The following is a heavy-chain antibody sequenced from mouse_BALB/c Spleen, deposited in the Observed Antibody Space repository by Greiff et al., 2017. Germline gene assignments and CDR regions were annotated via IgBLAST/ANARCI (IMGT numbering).Heavy chain of an antibody. D-gene: IGHD2-3*01. CDR3: ARVGVYDGYYVFAY. Sequence: EVKLQESGPGLVKPSPSLSLTCSVTGYSITSGYYWNWIRQFPGNKLEWMGYISYDGSNNYNPSLKNRISITRDTSKNQFFLKLNSVTTEDTATYYCARVGVYDGYYVFAYWGQGTLVTVSA. CDR1: GYSITSGYY. V-gene: IGHV3-6*02. J-gene: IGHJ3*01. CDR2: ISYDGSN.